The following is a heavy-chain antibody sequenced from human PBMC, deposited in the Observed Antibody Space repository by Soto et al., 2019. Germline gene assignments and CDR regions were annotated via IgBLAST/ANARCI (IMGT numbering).Heavy chain of an antibody. CDR2: ISGSSRYT. V-gene: IGHV3-11*06. Sequence: GSLRLSCAASGFNFSDHYMNWIRQAPGKGLEWVSYISGSSRYTNFADSVKGRFAISRDNAKNSLYLQMNSLRAEDTAVYYCARHTSGWHYYDYWGQGTPVTVSS. CDR3: ARHTSGWHYYDY. D-gene: IGHD6-19*01. CDR1: GFNFSDHY. J-gene: IGHJ4*02.